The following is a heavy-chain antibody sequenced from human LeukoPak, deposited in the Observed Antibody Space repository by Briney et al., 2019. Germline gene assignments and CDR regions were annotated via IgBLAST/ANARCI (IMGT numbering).Heavy chain of an antibody. CDR1: GFTFSSYG. CDR3: ASTDYGDYVELFDY. D-gene: IGHD4-17*01. V-gene: IGHV3-30*03. Sequence: GRSLRLSCAASGFTFSSYGMHWVRQAPGKGLEWVAVISYDGSNKYYADSVKGRFTISRDNSKNTLYLQMNSLRAEDTAVYYCASTDYGDYVELFDYWGQGTLVTVSS. CDR2: ISYDGSNK. J-gene: IGHJ4*02.